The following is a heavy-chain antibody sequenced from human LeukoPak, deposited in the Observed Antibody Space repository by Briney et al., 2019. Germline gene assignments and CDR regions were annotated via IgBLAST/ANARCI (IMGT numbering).Heavy chain of an antibody. CDR1: GGSFSGYY. CDR2: INHSGST. J-gene: IGHJ6*03. Sequence: SETLSLTCAVYGGSFSGYYWTWIRQSPGKGLEWIGEINHSGSTNNNPSLKSRVTTSVDTSKNQFSLKLSSVTAADTAVYYCARGSSSWYYYYMDVWGKGTTVTVSS. CDR3: ARGSSSWYYYYMDV. D-gene: IGHD6-13*01. V-gene: IGHV4-34*01.